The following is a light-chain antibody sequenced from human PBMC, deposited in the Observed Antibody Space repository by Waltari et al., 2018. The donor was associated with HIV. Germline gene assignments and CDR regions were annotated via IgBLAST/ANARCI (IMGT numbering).Light chain of an antibody. CDR2: AAA. Sequence: DIQMTQSPSSLSASVGDRVTITCRASQIIANYLNWYQHKPGKAPKVLIFAAATLQSGVPARFSGTGYGTDFSLTITSLQREDFATYYCQQNYITPRTFGQGTKVEIK. J-gene: IGKJ1*01. V-gene: IGKV1-39*01. CDR1: QIIANY. CDR3: QQNYITPRT.